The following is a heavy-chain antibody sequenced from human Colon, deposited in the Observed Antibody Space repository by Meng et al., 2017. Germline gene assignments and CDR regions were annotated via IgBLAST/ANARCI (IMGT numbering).Heavy chain of an antibody. Sequence: QLQQCRAGLRKLSETLSLTCTVSCGYVSSGSYYWSWIRQPPGKGLEWIGYIYYSGSTNYNPSLKSRVTISVDTSKNQFSLKLSSVTAADTAVYYCARGASDYDFDYWGQGTLVTVSS. D-gene: IGHD3-22*01. V-gene: IGHV4-61*01. CDR2: IYYSGST. J-gene: IGHJ4*02. CDR1: CGYVSSGSYY. CDR3: ARGASDYDFDY.